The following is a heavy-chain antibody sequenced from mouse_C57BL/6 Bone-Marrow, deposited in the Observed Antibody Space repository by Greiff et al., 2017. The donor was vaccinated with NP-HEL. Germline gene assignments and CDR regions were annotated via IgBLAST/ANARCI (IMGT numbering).Heavy chain of an antibody. Sequence: EVKLVESGGGLVQPGGSLKLSCAASGFTFSDYYMYWVRQTPEKRLEWVAYISNGGGSTYYPDTVKGRFTISRDNAKNTLYLQMSRLKSEDTAMYYCARQDYGSSSLFDVWGTGTTVTVSS. J-gene: IGHJ1*03. D-gene: IGHD1-1*01. CDR2: ISNGGGST. V-gene: IGHV5-12*01. CDR1: GFTFSDYY. CDR3: ARQDYGSSSLFDV.